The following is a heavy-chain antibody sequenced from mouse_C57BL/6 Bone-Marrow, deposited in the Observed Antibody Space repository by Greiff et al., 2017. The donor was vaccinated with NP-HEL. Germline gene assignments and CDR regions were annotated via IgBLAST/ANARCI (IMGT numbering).Heavy chain of an antibody. J-gene: IGHJ2*01. CDR3: ARQGGYYVVDY. D-gene: IGHD2-3*01. CDR1: GFTFSSYG. CDR2: ISSGGSYT. V-gene: IGHV5-6*01. Sequence: EVHLVESGGDLVKPGGSLKLSCAASGFTFSSYGMSWVRQTPDKRLEWVATISSGGSYTYYPDSVKGRFTISSDNAKNTLYLQMSSLKSEDTAMYYCARQGGYYVVDYWGQGTTLTVSS.